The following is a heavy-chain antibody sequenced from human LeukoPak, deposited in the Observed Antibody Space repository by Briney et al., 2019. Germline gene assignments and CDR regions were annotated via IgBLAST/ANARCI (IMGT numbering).Heavy chain of an antibody. V-gene: IGHV3-23*01. CDR2: ISGSGGST. CDR3: AKDPSDIVVGMDV. D-gene: IGHD2-15*01. CDR1: GFTFSSYA. Sequence: QAGGSLRLSCAASGFTFSSYAMSWVRQAPGKGLEWVSAISGSGGSTYYADSVKGRFTISRDNSKNTLYLQMNSLRAEDTAVYYCAKDPSDIVVGMDVWGQGTTVTVSS. J-gene: IGHJ6*02.